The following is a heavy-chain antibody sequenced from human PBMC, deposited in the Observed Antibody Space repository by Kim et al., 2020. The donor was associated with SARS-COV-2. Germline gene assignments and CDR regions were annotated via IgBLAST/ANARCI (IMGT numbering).Heavy chain of an antibody. Sequence: KSRVTISVDTSKNQFSLKLSSLTAADTAVYYCARDITGTSPYYYYGMDVWGQGTTVTVSS. CDR3: ARDITGTSPYYYYGMDV. D-gene: IGHD1-20*01. V-gene: IGHV4-59*01. J-gene: IGHJ6*02.